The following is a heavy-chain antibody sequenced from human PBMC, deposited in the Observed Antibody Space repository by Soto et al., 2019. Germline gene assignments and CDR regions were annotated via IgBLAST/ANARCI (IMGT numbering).Heavy chain of an antibody. CDR2: IYYSGGT. Sequence: QVQLQESGPGLVRPSQTLSLSCTVSGGSISNSANHWSWIRQHPGEGLEGIGYIYYSGGTYYSPSLQGRVTLSIDASKNQFSLKLSSVTAADTAVYYCAKGVRGVPNWFDPWGQGTLVTVSS. D-gene: IGHD3-10*01. CDR1: GGSISNSANH. J-gene: IGHJ5*02. V-gene: IGHV4-31*03. CDR3: AKGVRGVPNWFDP.